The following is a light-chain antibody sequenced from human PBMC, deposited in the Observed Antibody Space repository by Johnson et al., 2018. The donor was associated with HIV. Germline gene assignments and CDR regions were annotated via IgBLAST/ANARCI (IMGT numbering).Light chain of an antibody. CDR2: ENN. J-gene: IGLJ1*01. CDR3: GTWDSSLSKV. CDR1: DSNIGNNY. V-gene: IGLV1-51*02. Sequence: QSVLSQPPSVSAAPGQKVTISCFGSDSNIGNNYVSWYQQVPGTAPKLLIYENNKRPSGIPDRFSGSKSGTSATLGITGLQTGDEADYYCGTWDSSLSKVFGTWTKVTVL.